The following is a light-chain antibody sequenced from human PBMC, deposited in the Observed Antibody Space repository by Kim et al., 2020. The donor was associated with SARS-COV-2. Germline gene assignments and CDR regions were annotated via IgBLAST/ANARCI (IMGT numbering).Light chain of an antibody. V-gene: IGLV2-11*01. Sequence: QSALTQPRSVSGSPGQSITISCTGTTSDVGGYNFVSWFQVSPGKAPRLLIYDVTKRPSGVPDRFSGSKSGNTASLTVSGLQAEDEGDFYCSSYASTNNYVFGTGTKVTVL. J-gene: IGLJ1*01. CDR3: SSYASTNNYV. CDR2: DVT. CDR1: TSDVGGYNF.